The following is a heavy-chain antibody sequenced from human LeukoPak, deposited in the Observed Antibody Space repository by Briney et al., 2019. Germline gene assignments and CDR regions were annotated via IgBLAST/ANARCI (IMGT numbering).Heavy chain of an antibody. CDR1: GYTFTGYY. Sequence: ASVKVSCKASGYTFTGYYMRWVRQAPGQGLEWMGWINPNSGGTNYAQKFQGRVTMTRDTSISTAYMELSRLRSDDTAVYYCARVMVPAAIADYWGQGTLVTVSS. V-gene: IGHV1-2*02. CDR3: ARVMVPAAIADY. J-gene: IGHJ4*02. CDR2: INPNSGGT. D-gene: IGHD2-2*01.